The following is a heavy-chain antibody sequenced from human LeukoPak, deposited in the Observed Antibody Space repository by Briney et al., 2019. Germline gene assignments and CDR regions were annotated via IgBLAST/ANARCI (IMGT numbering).Heavy chain of an antibody. Sequence: PGGSLRLSCAASGFTFSSYSMNWVRQAPGKGLEWVSYISSSSSIIYYADSVKGRFTISRDNAKNSLYLQMNSLRAEDTAVYYCARTSQLPSYYYYYYMDVWGKGTTVTVSS. J-gene: IGHJ6*03. V-gene: IGHV3-48*01. CDR2: ISSSSSII. D-gene: IGHD2-2*01. CDR3: ARTSQLPSYYYYYYMDV. CDR1: GFTFSSYS.